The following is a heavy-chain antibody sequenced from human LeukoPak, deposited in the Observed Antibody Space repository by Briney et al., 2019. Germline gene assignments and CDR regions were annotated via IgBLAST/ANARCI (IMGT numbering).Heavy chain of an antibody. CDR3: ARVAAARYYYYYMDV. CDR2: IYHSGST. V-gene: IGHV4-4*02. J-gene: IGHJ6*03. Sequence: MPSETLSLTCAVSGGSISSSNWSSWVRQPPGKGLEWIGEIYHSGSTNYNPSLKSRVTISVDKSKNQFSLKLSSVTAADTAVYYCARVAAARYYYYYMDVWGKGTTVTVSS. CDR1: GGSISSSNW. D-gene: IGHD6-13*01.